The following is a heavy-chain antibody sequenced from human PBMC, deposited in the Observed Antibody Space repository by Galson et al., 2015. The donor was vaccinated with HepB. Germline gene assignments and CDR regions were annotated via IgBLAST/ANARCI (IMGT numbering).Heavy chain of an antibody. D-gene: IGHD3-10*01. Sequence: SLRLSCAASGFTVSSNYISWVRQAPGKGLEWVSVIYSGSSTYYADSVKGRFTISRHNSKNTLYLQMNSLRAEDTAVYYCARDHHTYMVRGLWRAFDIWGQGTMVTVSS. J-gene: IGHJ3*02. CDR3: ARDHHTYMVRGLWRAFDI. V-gene: IGHV3-53*04. CDR2: IYSGSST. CDR1: GFTVSSNY.